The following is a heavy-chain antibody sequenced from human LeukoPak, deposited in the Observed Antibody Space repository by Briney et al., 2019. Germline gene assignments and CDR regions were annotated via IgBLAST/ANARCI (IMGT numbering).Heavy chain of an antibody. Sequence: SETLSLTCTVSRGSIGNYYWSWIRQPAGKGREWIGRIYTSGSTDYNPSLKTRVTMSIDTSKNQFSLKLSSVTAADTAVYYCARALNSGYDYGIGFWGQGTLVTVSS. CDR2: IYTSGST. V-gene: IGHV4-4*07. J-gene: IGHJ4*02. D-gene: IGHD5-12*01. CDR3: ARALNSGYDYGIGF. CDR1: RGSIGNYY.